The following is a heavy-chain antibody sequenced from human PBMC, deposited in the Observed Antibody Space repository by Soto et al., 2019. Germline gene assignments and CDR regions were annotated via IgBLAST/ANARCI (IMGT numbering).Heavy chain of an antibody. CDR1: GLTFGSRA. Sequence: GGSLRLSCVASGLTFGSRAMSWVRQAPGEGLQWVSTITDTGGDAKYADSVRGRFVISRDNSKKTLYLQMTSLTAEDSAMYFCARGSTDSYPGSRIFDFWGRGALVTVSS. V-gene: IGHV3-23*01. D-gene: IGHD3-10*01. CDR2: ITDTGGDA. CDR3: ARGSTDSYPGSRIFDF. J-gene: IGHJ4*02.